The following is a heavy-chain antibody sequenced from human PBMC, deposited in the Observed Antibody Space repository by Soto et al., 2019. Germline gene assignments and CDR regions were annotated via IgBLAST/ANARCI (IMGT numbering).Heavy chain of an antibody. CDR2: ISGSGGTT. CDR1: GFTFSSYT. D-gene: IGHD3-22*01. CDR3: VKRLGSTGYRDAFDV. V-gene: IGHV3-23*01. Sequence: GGSLRLSCAASGFTFSSYTMNCVRQAPGMGLEWVSAISGSGGTTSYADSVKGRFTLSRDNSKNTLVLQMSSLRAEDTAIYYCVKRLGSTGYRDAFDVWGQGTMVTVSS. J-gene: IGHJ3*01.